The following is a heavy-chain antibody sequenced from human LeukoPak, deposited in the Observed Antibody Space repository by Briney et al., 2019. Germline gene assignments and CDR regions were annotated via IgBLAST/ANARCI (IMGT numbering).Heavy chain of an antibody. Sequence: ASVKVSCKASGYTFTGYYMHWVRQAPGQGLEWMGWINPNSGGTNYAQKFQGRVTMTRDTSISTAYMELSRLRSDDTAVYYCAREDIVVVPAAIPNYYYMDVWGKGTTVTVSS. D-gene: IGHD2-2*02. CDR1: GYTFTGYY. CDR3: AREDIVVVPAAIPNYYYMDV. J-gene: IGHJ6*03. CDR2: INPNSGGT. V-gene: IGHV1-2*02.